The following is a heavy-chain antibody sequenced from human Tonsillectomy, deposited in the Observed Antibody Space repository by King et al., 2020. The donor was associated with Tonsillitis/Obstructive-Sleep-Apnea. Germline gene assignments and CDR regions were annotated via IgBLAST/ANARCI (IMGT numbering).Heavy chain of an antibody. Sequence: QLVQSGGGLVQPGGSLRLSCSASGFTFNTYGMHWVRQAPGKALEYVSSIDTNGGSTYYADSVKARFTISRDNSKNTLYLQMSSLRVEDTAVYYCVKDQGRYCTNGVCFPFDYWGQGTLVTVSS. CDR1: GFTFNTYG. CDR3: VKDQGRYCTNGVCFPFDY. J-gene: IGHJ4*02. D-gene: IGHD2-8*01. CDR2: IDTNGGST. V-gene: IGHV3-64D*06.